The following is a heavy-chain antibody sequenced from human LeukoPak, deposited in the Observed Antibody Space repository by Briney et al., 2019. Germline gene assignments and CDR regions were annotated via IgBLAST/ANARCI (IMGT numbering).Heavy chain of an antibody. V-gene: IGHV3-30-3*01. CDR3: ARELIPGSDYYYGMDV. J-gene: IGHJ6*02. CDR1: GFTFSSYA. Sequence: PGGSLRLSCAASGFTFSSYAMHWVRQAPGKGLEWVAVISYDGSNKYYADSVKGRFTISRDNSKNTLYLQMNSLRAEDTAVYYCARELIPGSDYYYGMDVWGQGTTVTVSS. CDR2: ISYDGSNK.